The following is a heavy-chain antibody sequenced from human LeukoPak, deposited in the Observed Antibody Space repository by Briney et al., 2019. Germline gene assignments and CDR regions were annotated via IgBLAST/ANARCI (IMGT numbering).Heavy chain of an antibody. D-gene: IGHD4-23*01. CDR1: GYTFISYG. CDR3: GRELNKSFRGVTPEGSDY. V-gene: IGHV1-18*01. Sequence: GASVKVSCKASGYTFISYGISWVRQAPGQGLEWMGWINTYNGYTNYAQKFQGRVTMTTDKSTRTAYMELRSLRSGDTAVYYCGRELNKSFRGVTPEGSDYWGQGTLVTVSS. CDR2: INTYNGYT. J-gene: IGHJ4*02.